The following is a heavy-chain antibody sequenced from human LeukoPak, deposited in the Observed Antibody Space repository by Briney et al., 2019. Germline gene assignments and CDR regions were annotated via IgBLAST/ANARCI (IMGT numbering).Heavy chain of an antibody. CDR1: GYTFTSYY. D-gene: IGHD3-22*01. CDR2: ISAYNGNT. Sequence: ASVKVSCKASGYTFTSYYMHWVRQAPGQGLEWMGWISAYNGNTNYAQKLQGRVTMTTDTSTSTAYMELRSLRSDDTAVYYCARMYYDSSGSDYWGQGTLVTVSS. CDR3: ARMYYDSSGSDY. V-gene: IGHV1-18*04. J-gene: IGHJ4*02.